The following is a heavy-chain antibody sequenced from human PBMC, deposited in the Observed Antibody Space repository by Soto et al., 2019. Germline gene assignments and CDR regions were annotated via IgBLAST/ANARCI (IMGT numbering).Heavy chain of an antibody. CDR1: GGTFSSYA. D-gene: IGHD5-12*01. V-gene: IGHV1-69*12. CDR2: IIPIFGTA. CDR3: ARDRGMATILDFDY. J-gene: IGHJ4*02. Sequence: QVQLVQSGAEVKKPGSSVEVSCKASGGTFSSYAISWVRQAPGQGLEWMGGIIPIFGTANYAQKFQGRVTITADESTSTAYMELSSLRSEDTAVYYCARDRGMATILDFDYWGQGTLVTVSS.